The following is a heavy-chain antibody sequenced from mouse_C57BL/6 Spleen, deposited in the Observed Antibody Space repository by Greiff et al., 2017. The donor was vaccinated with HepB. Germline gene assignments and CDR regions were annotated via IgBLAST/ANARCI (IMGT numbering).Heavy chain of an antibody. V-gene: IGHV1-82*01. J-gene: IGHJ2*01. CDR1: GYAFSSSW. CDR3: SKDMVTTFDY. Sequence: VQLQQSGPELVKPGASVKISCKASGYAFSSSWMNWVKQRPGKGLEWIGRIYPGDGDTNYNGKFKGKATLTTDKSSSTAYMQISSLTSEYSAVYFCSKDMVTTFDYWGQGTTLTVSS. D-gene: IGHD2-2*01. CDR2: IYPGDGDT.